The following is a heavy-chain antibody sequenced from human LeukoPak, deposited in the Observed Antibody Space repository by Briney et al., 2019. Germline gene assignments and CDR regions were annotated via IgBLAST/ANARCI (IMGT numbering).Heavy chain of an antibody. J-gene: IGHJ4*02. D-gene: IGHD6-19*01. Sequence: GESLQISCKGSGYSFTSYWIGWVRQMPGKGLEWMGIIYPGDSDTRYSPSFQGQVTISADKSISTAYLQRSSLKASDTAMYYCARLSPGYSSGWYLPLDYWGQGTLVTVSS. CDR2: IYPGDSDT. V-gene: IGHV5-51*01. CDR1: GYSFTSYW. CDR3: ARLSPGYSSGWYLPLDY.